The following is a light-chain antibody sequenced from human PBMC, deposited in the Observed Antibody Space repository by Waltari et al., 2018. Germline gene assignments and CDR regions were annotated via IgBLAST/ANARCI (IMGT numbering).Light chain of an antibody. Sequence: SYLLTQPPSVSVPPGKTALLSCAGDHVGRKTVPWYQQTPGQAPVVVIYYESDRPSGIPERISGSNSTNMAALTIIRVEGGDKDDYWCKVWDSSTDHGVFGGGTKLTVL. J-gene: IGLJ3*02. CDR3: KVWDSSTDHGV. CDR1: HVGRKT. CDR2: YES. V-gene: IGLV3-21*04.